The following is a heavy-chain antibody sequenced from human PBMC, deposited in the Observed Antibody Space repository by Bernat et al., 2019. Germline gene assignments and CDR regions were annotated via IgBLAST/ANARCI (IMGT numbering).Heavy chain of an antibody. CDR3: ARGTSTSAPYMDV. V-gene: IGHV3-11*05. Sequence: QVQLVESGGGLVKPGGSLRLSCAASGFTFSDYYMRWIRQAPGKGLDWVSYISSSSSYKNDADSVKGRFTIARDNAKNSLYLQMNSLRAEDTAVYYCARGTSTSAPYMDVWGKGTTVTVSS. J-gene: IGHJ6*03. CDR1: GFTFSDYY. CDR2: ISSSSSYK.